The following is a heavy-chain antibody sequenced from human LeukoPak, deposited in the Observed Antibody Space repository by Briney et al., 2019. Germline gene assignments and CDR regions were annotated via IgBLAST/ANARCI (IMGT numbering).Heavy chain of an antibody. Sequence: GASVKVSCKASGYTFTSYYMHWARQAPGQGLEWMGWINPNSGGTNYAQKFQGRVTMTRDTSISTAYMELSRLRSDDTAVYYCARDQRYCSSTSCYSGWFDPWGQGTLVTVSS. V-gene: IGHV1-2*02. CDR1: GYTFTSYY. D-gene: IGHD2-2*02. CDR3: ARDQRYCSSTSCYSGWFDP. CDR2: INPNSGGT. J-gene: IGHJ5*02.